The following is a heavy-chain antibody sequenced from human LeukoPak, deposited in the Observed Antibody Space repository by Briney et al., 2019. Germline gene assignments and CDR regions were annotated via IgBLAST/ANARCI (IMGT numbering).Heavy chain of an antibody. CDR3: ARALRHSYGECIFDY. D-gene: IGHD5-18*01. V-gene: IGHV4-34*01. CDR1: GGSFSGYY. CDR2: INHSGST. J-gene: IGHJ4*02. Sequence: NASETLSLTCAVYGGSFSGYYWSWIRQPPGKGLEWIGEINHSGSTNYNPSLKSRVTISVDTSKNQFSLKLSSVTAADTAVYYCARALRHSYGECIFDYWGQGTLVTVSS.